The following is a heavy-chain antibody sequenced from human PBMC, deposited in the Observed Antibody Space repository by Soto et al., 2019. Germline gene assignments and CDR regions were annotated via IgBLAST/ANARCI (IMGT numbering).Heavy chain of an antibody. V-gene: IGHV3-33*01. CDR3: ARAYGDYATDYGMDV. CDR1: GFTFSSYG. D-gene: IGHD4-17*01. Sequence: GGSLRLSCAASGFTFSSYGMHWVRQAPGKGLEWVAVIWYDGSNKYYADSVKGRFTISRENSKNTLYRQMNSLRAEETAVYYCARAYGDYATDYGMDVWGQGTTVTVSS. J-gene: IGHJ6*02. CDR2: IWYDGSNK.